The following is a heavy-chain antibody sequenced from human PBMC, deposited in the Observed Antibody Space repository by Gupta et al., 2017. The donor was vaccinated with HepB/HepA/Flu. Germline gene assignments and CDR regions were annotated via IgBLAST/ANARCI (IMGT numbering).Heavy chain of an antibody. CDR1: GGTFSSYA. CDR2: IIPIFGTA. CDR3: ARVSRSYLDY. D-gene: IGHD2-2*01. V-gene: IGHV1-69*06. Sequence: QVQLVQSGAEGKKPGSAVKVPCKASGGTFSSYANSWVRQGPGQGLEWMGGIIPIFGTANYAQKFQGRVTITADKSTSTAYMELSSLRSEDTAVYYCARVSRSYLDYWGQGTLVTVSS. J-gene: IGHJ4*02.